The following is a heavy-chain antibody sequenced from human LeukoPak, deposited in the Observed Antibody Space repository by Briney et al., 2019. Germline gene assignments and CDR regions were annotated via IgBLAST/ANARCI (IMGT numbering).Heavy chain of an antibody. CDR3: AREISGYDPQPDAFDI. D-gene: IGHD5-12*01. V-gene: IGHV1-2*06. CDR1: GYTFTGYY. J-gene: IGHJ3*02. Sequence: ASVKVSCKASGYTFTGYYMHWVRQAPGQGLEWMGRINPNSGGTNYAQKFQGRVTMTRDTSISTAYMELSRLRSDDTAVYYCAREISGYDPQPDAFDIWGQGTMVTVSS. CDR2: INPNSGGT.